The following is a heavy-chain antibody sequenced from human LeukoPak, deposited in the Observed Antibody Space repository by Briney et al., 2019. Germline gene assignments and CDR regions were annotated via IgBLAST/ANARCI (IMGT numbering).Heavy chain of an antibody. D-gene: IGHD6-19*01. J-gene: IGHJ4*02. Sequence: SETLSLTCTVSGGSINNYYWSCIRQPPGKGLEWIGYIYYSGSTNYNPSLKSRVTISVDTSKSQFSLKLSSVTAADTAVYYCAGTRIAVAGTSFDYWGQGTLVTVSS. CDR3: AGTRIAVAGTSFDY. CDR2: IYYSGST. V-gene: IGHV4-59*01. CDR1: GGSINNYY.